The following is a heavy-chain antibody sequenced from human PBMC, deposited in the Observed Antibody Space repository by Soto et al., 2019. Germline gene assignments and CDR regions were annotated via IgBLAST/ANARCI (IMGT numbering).Heavy chain of an antibody. V-gene: IGHV3-30-3*01. D-gene: IGHD5-12*01. CDR2: ISYDGSNK. J-gene: IGHJ4*02. Sequence: GGSLRLSCAASGFTFSSYAMHWVRQAPGKGLEWVAVISYDGSNKYYADSVKGRFTISRDNSKSKNTLYLQMNSLRAEDTAVYYCAREYSGYEAFDYWGQGTLVTVSS. CDR3: AREYSGYEAFDY. CDR1: GFTFSSYA.